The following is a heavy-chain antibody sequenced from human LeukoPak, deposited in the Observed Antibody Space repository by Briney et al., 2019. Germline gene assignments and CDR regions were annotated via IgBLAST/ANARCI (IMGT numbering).Heavy chain of an antibody. CDR2: IKSKADAGTT. V-gene: IGHV3-15*01. J-gene: IGHJ4*02. CDR3: TTEGLPGSFDY. D-gene: IGHD4-11*01. Sequence: PGGSLRLSCAASGFTFSNAWMSWFRQAPGKGLEWVGRIKSKADAGTTEYAAPVKGRFTISRDDSKNTVYLQMNSLKTEDTAVYYCTTEGLPGSFDYWGQGTLVTVSS. CDR1: GFTFSNAW.